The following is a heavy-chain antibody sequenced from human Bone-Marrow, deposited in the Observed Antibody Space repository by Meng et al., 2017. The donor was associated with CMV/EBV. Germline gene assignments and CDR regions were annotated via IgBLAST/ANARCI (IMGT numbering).Heavy chain of an antibody. Sequence: ETLSLTCAASGFSVSTNYMSWVRQAPGKALEWVSIVYSDGTTYYTDSVKGRFTISRDYAKDTLHLQMNSLRAEDTALYYCAKDDIALFGVDIFDYWGQGTLVTVSS. CDR2: VYSDGTT. J-gene: IGHJ4*02. D-gene: IGHD3-3*01. V-gene: IGHV3-53*01. CDR3: AKDDIALFGVDIFDY. CDR1: GFSVSTNY.